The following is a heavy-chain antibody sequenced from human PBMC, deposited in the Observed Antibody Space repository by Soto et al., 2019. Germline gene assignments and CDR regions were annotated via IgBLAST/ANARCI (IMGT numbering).Heavy chain of an antibody. V-gene: IGHV2-70*04. CDR2: IDWEDTK. J-gene: IGHJ6*02. CDR1: GFSLSGTGMR. CDR3: ARAFYGMDV. Sequence: SGPTLVHPTQTLTLTRTVSGFSLSGTGMRVTWIRQPPGKALEWLARIDWEDTKLYSTSLKTRLSISKDTSKNQVVLTMTNMDPADTATYYCARAFYGMDVWGPGTTVTVSS.